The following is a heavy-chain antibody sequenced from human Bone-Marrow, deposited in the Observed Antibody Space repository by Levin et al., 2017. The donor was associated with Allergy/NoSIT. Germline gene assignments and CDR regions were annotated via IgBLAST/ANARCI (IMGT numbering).Heavy chain of an antibody. CDR2: INGDGSTT. CDR1: GFTFSSFW. D-gene: IGHD2/OR15-2a*01. V-gene: IGHV3-74*01. CDR3: ARPLRPNIVAPDGFDI. J-gene: IGHJ3*02. Sequence: PGESLKISCAASGFTFSSFWMHWVRQDPGKGLIWLSRINGDGSTTTYAGSVKGRFTISRDNAKNTVYLQMNNLRAEDTAVYYCARPLRPNIVAPDGFDIWGQGTMVTVSS.